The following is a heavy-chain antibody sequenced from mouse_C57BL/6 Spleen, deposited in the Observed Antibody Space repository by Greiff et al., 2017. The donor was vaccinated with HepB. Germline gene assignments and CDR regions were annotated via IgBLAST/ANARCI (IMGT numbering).Heavy chain of an antibody. CDR3: ARGHYYGSSYHRGYFDV. V-gene: IGHV1-55*01. CDR2: IYPGSGST. Sequence: QVQLQQPGAELVKPGASVKMSCKASGYTFTSYWITWVKQRPGQGLEWIGDIYPGSGSTNYNEKFKSKATLTVDTSSSTAYMQLSSLTSEDSAVYYCARGHYYGSSYHRGYFDVWGTGTTVTVSS. CDR1: GYTFTSYW. J-gene: IGHJ1*03. D-gene: IGHD1-1*01.